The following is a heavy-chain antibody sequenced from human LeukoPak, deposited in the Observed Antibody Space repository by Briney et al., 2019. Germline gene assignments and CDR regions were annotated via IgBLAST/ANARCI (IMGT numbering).Heavy chain of an antibody. CDR1: GYTFTSYD. J-gene: IGHJ5*02. Sequence: ASVKVSCKASGYTFTSYDINWVRQATGQGLEWMGWMNPNSGNTGYAQKFQGRVTMTRNTSISTAYMELSSLRSEDTAVYYCARVMPKLARAKYNWFDPWGQGTVVTVSS. CDR3: ARVMPKLARAKYNWFDP. D-gene: IGHD2-2*01. CDR2: MNPNSGNT. V-gene: IGHV1-8*01.